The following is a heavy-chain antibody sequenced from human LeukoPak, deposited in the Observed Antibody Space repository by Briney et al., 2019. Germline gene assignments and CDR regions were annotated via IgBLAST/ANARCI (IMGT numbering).Heavy chain of an antibody. V-gene: IGHV4-4*02. CDR1: GGSISSTNW. Sequence: PSETLSLTCGVSGGSISSTNWWTWVRQPPGKGLEWIGEVHLDGRTNYNPSLKSRLTMSVDLSENHISLKLTSVTAADTAVYYCAREGGFYRPLDYSGQGTLVTVSS. D-gene: IGHD3-3*01. CDR2: VHLDGRT. CDR3: AREGGFYRPLDY. J-gene: IGHJ4*02.